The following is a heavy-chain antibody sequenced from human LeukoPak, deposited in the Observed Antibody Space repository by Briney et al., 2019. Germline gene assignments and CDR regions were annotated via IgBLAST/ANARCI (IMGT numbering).Heavy chain of an antibody. J-gene: IGHJ4*02. Sequence: GGSLRLSCAASGFTFSSYAMSWVRQAPGKGLEWVSAISGSGGSTYYADSVKGRFTISRDNSKNTLYLQMNSLRVEDTAIYYCTTQRVVTAAIDSWGQGTLVTVSS. CDR2: ISGSGGST. CDR3: TTQRVVTAAIDS. V-gene: IGHV3-23*01. D-gene: IGHD2-21*02. CDR1: GFTFSSYA.